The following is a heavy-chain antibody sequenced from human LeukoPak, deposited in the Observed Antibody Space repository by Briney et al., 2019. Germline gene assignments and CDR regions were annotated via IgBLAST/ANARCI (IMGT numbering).Heavy chain of an antibody. CDR2: IKSKTDGGTT. CDR3: THSPPYYYGSVDYYYYYMDV. Sequence: GGSLRLSCAASGFTFSNAWMSWVRQAPGKGLEWVGRIKSKTDGGTTDYAAPVKGRFTISRDDSKNTLYLQMNSLKTEDTAVYYCTHSPPYYYGSVDYYYYYMDVWGKGTTVTISS. CDR1: GFTFSNAW. J-gene: IGHJ6*03. V-gene: IGHV3-15*01. D-gene: IGHD3-10*01.